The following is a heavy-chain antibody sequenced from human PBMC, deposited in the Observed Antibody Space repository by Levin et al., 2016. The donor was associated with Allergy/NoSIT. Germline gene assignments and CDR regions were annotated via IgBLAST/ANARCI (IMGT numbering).Heavy chain of an antibody. CDR1: GYSFTSYW. CDR2: IYPGDSDT. V-gene: IGHV5-51*01. J-gene: IGHJ5*02. D-gene: IGHD4-17*01. Sequence: GESLKISCKGSGYSFTSYWIGWVRQMPGKGLEWMGIIYPGDSDTRYSPSFQGQVTISADKSISTAYLQWSSLKASDTAMYYCARGQVDPYGDYLGNWFDPWGQGTLVTVSS. CDR3: ARGQVDPYGDYLGNWFDP.